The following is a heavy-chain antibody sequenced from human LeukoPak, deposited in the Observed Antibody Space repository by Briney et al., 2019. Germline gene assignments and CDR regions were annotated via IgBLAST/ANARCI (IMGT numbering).Heavy chain of an antibody. CDR2: INPNSGGT. CDR1: GYTFTGYY. D-gene: IGHD3-9*01. CDR3: ARWEGILAFDYYYYMDV. J-gene: IGHJ6*03. Sequence: ASVKVSCKASGYTFTGYYMHWVRQAPGQGLEWMGRINPNSGGTNYAQKFQGRVTMTRETSISTAYMELSRLRSDDTAVCYCARWEGILAFDYYYYMDVWGKGTTVTVSS. V-gene: IGHV1-2*06.